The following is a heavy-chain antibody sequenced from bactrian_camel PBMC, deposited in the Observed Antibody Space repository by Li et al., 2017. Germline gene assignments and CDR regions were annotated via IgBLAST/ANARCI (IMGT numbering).Heavy chain of an antibody. CDR2: ITSDGIT. D-gene: IGHD2*01. V-gene: IGHV3S53*01. CDR3: AAVGGGQWSRTAAACQGRRSSDFDY. CDR1: GYTHVYTRYT. Sequence: HVQLVESGGGSVETGGSLRLSCTASGYTHVYTRYTLAWFRQAPLHEREGVASITSDGITNYADSVQGRFSISQDNDKSTLFLQMNDLKPEDTGLYYCAAVGGGQWSRTAAACQGRRSSDFDYWGQGTQVTVS. J-gene: IGHJ6*01.